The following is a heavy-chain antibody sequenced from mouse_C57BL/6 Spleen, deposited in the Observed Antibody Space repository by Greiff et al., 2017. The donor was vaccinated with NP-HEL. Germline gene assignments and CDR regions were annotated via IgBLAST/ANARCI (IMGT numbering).Heavy chain of an antibody. CDR1: GYTFTDYN. D-gene: IGHD2-4*01. J-gene: IGHJ2*01. V-gene: IGHV1-18*01. CDR3: ARSHYDYDDGYYFDY. Sequence: EVQLQQSGPELVKPGASVKIPCKASGYTFTDYNMDWVKQSHGKSLEWIGDINPNNGGTIYNQKFKGKATLTVDKSSSTAYMELRSLTSEDTAVYYCARSHYDYDDGYYFDYWGQGTTLTVSS. CDR2: INPNNGGT.